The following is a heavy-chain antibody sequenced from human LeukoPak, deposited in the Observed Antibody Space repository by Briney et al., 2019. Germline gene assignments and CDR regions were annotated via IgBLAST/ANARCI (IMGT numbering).Heavy chain of an antibody. CDR2: ISCTGSNT. Sequence: GGSLRLSCAASGFTFSNYDMSWVRQAPGKGLEWVSTISCTGSNTYYTDSVEGRFTISRDNSKDTLYLQMNSLRAEDTAVYYCAKRPSDYGDYVSYFDYWGQGTLVTVSS. J-gene: IGHJ4*03. V-gene: IGHV3-23*01. D-gene: IGHD4-17*01. CDR1: GFTFSNYD. CDR3: AKRPSDYGDYVSYFDY.